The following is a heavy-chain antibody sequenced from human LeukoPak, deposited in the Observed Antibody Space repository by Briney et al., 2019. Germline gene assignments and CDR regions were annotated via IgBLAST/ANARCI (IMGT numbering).Heavy chain of an antibody. J-gene: IGHJ4*02. CDR2: FYSGGST. CDR1: GDSISGSKYF. Sequence: SETLSLTCTVFGDSISGSKYFWGWIRQPPGKGLEWIGNFYSGGSTYYNPSLKRRVAISEDTSGKQFSLRLGSVTAADTAVYYCARYYGSGSYLLYYFDYWGQGTLVTVSS. D-gene: IGHD3-10*01. V-gene: IGHV4-39*07. CDR3: ARYYGSGSYLLYYFDY.